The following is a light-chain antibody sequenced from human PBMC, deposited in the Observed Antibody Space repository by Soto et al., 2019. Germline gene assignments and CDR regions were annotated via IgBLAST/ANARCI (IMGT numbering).Light chain of an antibody. Sequence: ILLTQSPATLSLSRSEKATLSLRSSQSVSDSSLAWYQQNPGQAPRLLIYGGSTRATGIPDRFSGSGSGTDFTLTISTLEPEDFAVYYCQQYVTWPLTFGGGTKVDIK. V-gene: IGKV3-20*01. CDR3: QQYVTWPLT. CDR1: QSVSDSS. J-gene: IGKJ4*01. CDR2: GGS.